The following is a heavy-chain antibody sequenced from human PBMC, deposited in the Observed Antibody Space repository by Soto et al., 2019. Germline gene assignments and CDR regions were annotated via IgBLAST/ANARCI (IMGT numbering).Heavy chain of an antibody. J-gene: IGHJ5*02. V-gene: IGHV3-21*01. CDR3: ARRFWQQLSPDWFDP. Sequence: PGGSLRLSCAASGFTFSSYSMNWVRQAPGKGLEWVSSICSSSSYIYYADSVKGRFTISRDNAKNSLYLQMNSLRAEDTAVYYCARRFWQQLSPDWFDPWGQGTLVTVSS. CDR2: ICSSSSYI. CDR1: GFTFSSYS. D-gene: IGHD6-13*01.